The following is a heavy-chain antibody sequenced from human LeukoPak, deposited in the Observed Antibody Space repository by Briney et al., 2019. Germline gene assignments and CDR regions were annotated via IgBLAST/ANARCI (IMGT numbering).Heavy chain of an antibody. CDR2: IYYSGST. J-gene: IGHJ3*02. D-gene: IGHD3-22*01. Sequence: SETLSLTCTVSGGSISFYYWSWIRQPPGKGLEWIGYIYYSGSTTYNPSLKSRVTISVDASKTQFSLKLSSVTAADTATYYCVRSYDTSGYFHAFDIWGQGTEVTVSS. V-gene: IGHV4-59*01. CDR3: VRSYDTSGYFHAFDI. CDR1: GGSISFYY.